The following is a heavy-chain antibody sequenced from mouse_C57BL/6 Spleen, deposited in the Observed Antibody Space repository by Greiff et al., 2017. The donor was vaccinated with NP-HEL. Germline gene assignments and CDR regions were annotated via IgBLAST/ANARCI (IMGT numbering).Heavy chain of an antibody. CDR3: ARSRDGYYLDY. CDR1: GFTFSDYG. V-gene: IGHV5-17*01. J-gene: IGHJ2*01. CDR2: ISSGSSTI. D-gene: IGHD2-3*01. Sequence: DVKLVESGGGLVKPGGSLKLSCAASGFTFSDYGMHWVRQAPEKGLEWVAYISSGSSTIYYADTVKGRFTISRDNAKNTLFLQMTSLRSEDTAMYYCARSRDGYYLDYWGQGTTLTVSS.